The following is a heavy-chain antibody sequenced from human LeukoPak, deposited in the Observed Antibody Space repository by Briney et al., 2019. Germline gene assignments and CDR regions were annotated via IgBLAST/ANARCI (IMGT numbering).Heavy chain of an antibody. J-gene: IGHJ3*02. CDR3: ARASSSVLSDPFDI. D-gene: IGHD6-19*01. CDR1: GGSISSYY. CDR2: IYYSGST. Sequence: PSEPLSLTCPVCGGSISSYYWSWIRQPPGKGLEWIGYIYYSGSTNYNPSLKSRVTISVDTSKNQFSLKLSSVTAADTAVYYCARASSSVLSDPFDIWGQGTKVTVSS. V-gene: IGHV4-59*01.